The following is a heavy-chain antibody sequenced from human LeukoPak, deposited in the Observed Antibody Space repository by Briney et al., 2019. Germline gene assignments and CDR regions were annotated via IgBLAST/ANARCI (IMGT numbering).Heavy chain of an antibody. V-gene: IGHV4-61*02. CDR2: IYASGST. J-gene: IGHJ3*02. Sequence: SETLSLTCTVSGGSLSSGTDYWSWIRQSAGKGLEWIGRIYASGSTNYNPSLKSRVTISVDTSKNQFSLKLSSVTAADTAVYYCASPIAVAGTSDIWGQGTMVTVSS. CDR1: GGSLSSGTDY. D-gene: IGHD6-19*01. CDR3: ASPIAVAGTSDI.